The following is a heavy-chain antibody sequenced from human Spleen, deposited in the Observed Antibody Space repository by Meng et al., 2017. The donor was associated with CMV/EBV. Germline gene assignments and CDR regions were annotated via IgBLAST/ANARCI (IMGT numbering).Heavy chain of an antibody. V-gene: IGHV1-69*05. CDR1: GGTFSSYA. D-gene: IGHD3-3*01. CDR2: IIAIFGTA. Sequence: SVKVSCKASGGTFSSYAISWVRQAPGQGLEWMGGIIAIFGTANYAQKFQGRVTLTTDESTSTAYMELSRLRSEDTAVYYCAREANYDFWSGHFDYWGQGTLVTVSS. J-gene: IGHJ4*02. CDR3: AREANYDFWSGHFDY.